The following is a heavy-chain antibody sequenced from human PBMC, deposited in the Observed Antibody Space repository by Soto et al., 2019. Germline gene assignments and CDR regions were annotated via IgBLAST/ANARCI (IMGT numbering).Heavy chain of an antibody. CDR1: GGSISNYY. D-gene: IGHD6-6*01. V-gene: IGHV4-59*01. J-gene: IGHJ5*02. CDR2: IYHSGST. CDR3: ARSTVGQLVNWFDP. Sequence: QVQLQESGPGLVKPSETLSLTCTVSGGSISNYYWSWIRQPPGKGLEWIGYIYHSGSTNYNPSFKSRVTISEDTSKNQFSLKLSSVTAADTAVYYCARSTVGQLVNWFDPWGQGTLVTVSS.